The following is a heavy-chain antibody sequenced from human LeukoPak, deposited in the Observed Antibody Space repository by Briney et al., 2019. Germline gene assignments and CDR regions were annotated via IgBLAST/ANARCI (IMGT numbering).Heavy chain of an antibody. J-gene: IGHJ3*02. CDR2: IYPSGGST. Sequence: ASVKVSCKAPGYTFTSYYIHWVRQAPGQGPEWMGIIYPSGGSTTYAQKFQGRVTMTRDMSTSTVYMELSSLRSEDTAVYYCAIGYCRGGSCDDEPGDAFDIWGQGTMVAVSS. CDR3: AIGYCRGGSCDDEPGDAFDI. CDR1: GYTFTSYY. V-gene: IGHV1-46*01. D-gene: IGHD2-15*01.